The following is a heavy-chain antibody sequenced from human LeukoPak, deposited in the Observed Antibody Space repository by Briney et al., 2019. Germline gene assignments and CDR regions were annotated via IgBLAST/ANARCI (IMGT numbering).Heavy chain of an antibody. D-gene: IGHD2-15*01. CDR1: GFTFSSYA. CDR3: AKGHSPSDIVVVVAAIFAY. Sequence: GGSLRLSCAASGFTFSSYAMSWVRQAPGKGLEWVSAISGSGGSTYYADSVKGRFTISRDNYKNTLYLQMNSLRAEDTAVYYCAKGHSPSDIVVVVAAIFAYRGQGTLVTVSS. V-gene: IGHV3-23*01. J-gene: IGHJ4*02. CDR2: ISGSGGST.